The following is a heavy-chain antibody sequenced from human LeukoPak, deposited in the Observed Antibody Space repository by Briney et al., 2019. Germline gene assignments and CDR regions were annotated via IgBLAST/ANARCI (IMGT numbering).Heavy chain of an antibody. V-gene: IGHV4-39*07. CDR1: GGSISSSSYY. CDR2: IYYSGGT. D-gene: IGHD3-22*01. Sequence: SETLSLTCTVSGGSISSSSYYWGWIRQPPGKGLEWIGSIYYSGGTYYNPSLKSRVTISVDTSKNQFSLKLSSVTAADTAVYYCARARGRDYYYDSSGYLDYWGQGTLVTVSS. CDR3: ARARGRDYYYDSSGYLDY. J-gene: IGHJ4*02.